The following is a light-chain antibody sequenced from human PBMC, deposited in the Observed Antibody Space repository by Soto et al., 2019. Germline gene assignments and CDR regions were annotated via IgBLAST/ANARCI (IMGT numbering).Light chain of an antibody. Sequence: EVVLTQSPGTVSLSPGERVTLSCRASQSVISNYLAWYQQRPGQAPRLLIYAASSRATGIPDRFSGSGSVTDFTLSISSLEPEDFAVYYCQQYGSSLTWTFGQGTKVEMK. V-gene: IGKV3-20*01. CDR3: QQYGSSLTWT. J-gene: IGKJ1*01. CDR1: QSVISNY. CDR2: AAS.